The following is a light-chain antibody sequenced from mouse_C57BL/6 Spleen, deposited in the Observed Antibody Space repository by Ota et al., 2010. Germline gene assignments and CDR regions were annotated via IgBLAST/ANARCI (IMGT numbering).Light chain of an antibody. CDR2: DTS. V-gene: IGKV4-59*01. CDR3: QQWSSYPFT. J-gene: IGKJ4*01. CDR1: SSVFY. Sequence: LVLTQSPAIMSASPGEQVTMTCSASSSVFYMHWYQQKSGTAPKMDFDTSNLASGVPVRFSGRRSGTSYSLTISSMEADDAATYYCQQWSSYPFTFGSGTKLEIK.